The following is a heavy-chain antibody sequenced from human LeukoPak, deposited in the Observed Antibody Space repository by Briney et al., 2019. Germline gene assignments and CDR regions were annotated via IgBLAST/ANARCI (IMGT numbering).Heavy chain of an antibody. CDR1: GYTFTGCY. V-gene: IGHV1-2*02. D-gene: IGHD3-22*01. CDR2: INPNSGGT. J-gene: IGHJ4*02. Sequence: GASVKVSCKASGYTFTGCYMHWVRQAPGQGLEWMGWINPNSGGTNYEQKFQGRVTMTRDTSISTAYMELSRLRSDDTAVYYCARLSDSSGYYYLDYWGQGTLVTVSS. CDR3: ARLSDSSGYYYLDY.